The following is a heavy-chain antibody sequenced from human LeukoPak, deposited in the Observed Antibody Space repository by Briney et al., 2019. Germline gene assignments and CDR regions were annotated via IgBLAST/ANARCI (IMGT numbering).Heavy chain of an antibody. J-gene: IGHJ5*02. CDR3: ARVAGTVGWFDP. D-gene: IGHD6-19*01. CDR2: IYYSGST. V-gene: IGHV4-59*01. Sequence: PSETLSLTCTVSGGSISSYYWSWIRQPPGKGLEWIGYIYYSGSTNYNPSLKSRVTISVDTSKNQFSLKLSSVTAADTAVYYCARVAGTVGWFDPWGQGTLVTVSS. CDR1: GGSISSYY.